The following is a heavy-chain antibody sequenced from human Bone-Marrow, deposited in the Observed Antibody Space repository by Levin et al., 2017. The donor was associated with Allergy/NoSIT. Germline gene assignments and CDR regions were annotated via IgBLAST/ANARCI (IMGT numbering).Heavy chain of an antibody. J-gene: IGHJ4*02. V-gene: IGHV3-9*01. CDR3: ARSTVAKTPFHS. D-gene: IGHD2-15*01. Sequence: GGSLRLSCEGSGFTFDDHAMHWVRQAPGKGLEWVSSISFNGDTIHYADSVQGRFTISRDNARQSLYLQMNNLRPEDTAVYYCARSTVAKTPFHSWGQATLVGVSS. CDR2: ISFNGDTI. CDR1: GFTFDDHA.